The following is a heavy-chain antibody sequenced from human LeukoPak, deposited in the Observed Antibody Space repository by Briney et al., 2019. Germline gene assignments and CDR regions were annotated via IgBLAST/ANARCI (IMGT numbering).Heavy chain of an antibody. CDR1: GFTFSGSA. CDR2: IRSKANSYAT. D-gene: IGHD6-6*01. Sequence: PGGSLKLSCAASGFTFSGSAMHWVRQASGKGLEWVGRIRSKANSYATAYAASVKGRFTISRDDSKNTAYLQMNSLKTEDTAVYYCTRRPMDSSSSLGDYYYGMDAWGQGTTVTVSS. J-gene: IGHJ6*02. CDR3: TRRPMDSSSSLGDYYYGMDA. V-gene: IGHV3-73*01.